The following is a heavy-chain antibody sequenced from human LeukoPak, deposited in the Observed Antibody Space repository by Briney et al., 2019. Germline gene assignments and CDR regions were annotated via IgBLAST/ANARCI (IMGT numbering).Heavy chain of an antibody. D-gene: IGHD3-10*01. CDR1: GYTFTGYY. Sequence: ASVKVSCKASGYTFTGYYMHWVRQAPGQGVEWMGWINPNSGGTNYAQKFQGRVTMTRDTSISTAYMELSRLRSDDTAVYYCARILWFGELFHSVFDYWGQGTLVTVSS. J-gene: IGHJ4*02. CDR2: INPNSGGT. V-gene: IGHV1-2*02. CDR3: ARILWFGELFHSVFDY.